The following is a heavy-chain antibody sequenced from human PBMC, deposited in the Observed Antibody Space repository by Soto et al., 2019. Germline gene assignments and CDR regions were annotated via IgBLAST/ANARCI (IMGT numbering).Heavy chain of an antibody. CDR2: IFHSGST. Sequence: QVQLQESGPGLVKPSGTLSPTCAVSSDSISSSTWWSWVRQPPGRGLEWIGEIFHSGSTNYNPSLKSRVTISLGKSKNQFSLNLTSVTAADTAVYYCASSPGSLAGDYWGQGILVSVTS. D-gene: IGHD2-15*01. V-gene: IGHV4-4*02. CDR1: SDSISSSTW. CDR3: ASSPGSLAGDY. J-gene: IGHJ4*02.